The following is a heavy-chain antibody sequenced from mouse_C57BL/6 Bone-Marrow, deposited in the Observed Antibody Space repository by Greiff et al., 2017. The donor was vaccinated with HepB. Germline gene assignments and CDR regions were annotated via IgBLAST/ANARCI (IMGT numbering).Heavy chain of an antibody. D-gene: IGHD2-5*01. V-gene: IGHV10-3*01. Sequence: EVKVVESGGGLVQPKGSLKLSCAASGFTFNTYAMHWVRQAPGKGLEWVARIRSKSSNYATYYADSVKDRFTISRDDSQSMLYPQMNNLKTEDTAMYYCVRDSFYYSNWYFDVWGTGTTVTVSS. J-gene: IGHJ1*03. CDR2: IRSKSSNYAT. CDR3: VRDSFYYSNWYFDV. CDR1: GFTFNTYA.